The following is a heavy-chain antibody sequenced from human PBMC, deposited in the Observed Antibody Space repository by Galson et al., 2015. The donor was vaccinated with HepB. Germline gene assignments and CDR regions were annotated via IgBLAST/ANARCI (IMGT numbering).Heavy chain of an antibody. Sequence: SLRLSCAASGFNFGPYTMHWVRQAPGKGLDWVAVISYDGTNQFYTDSVKGRFSVSRDNSKNTLYLQMNSLRPEDTAMYYCAAGQTYYGSGTFSPFGPWGQGTLVTVSS. D-gene: IGHD3-10*01. V-gene: IGHV3-30-3*01. CDR2: ISYDGTNQ. CDR3: AAGQTYYGSGTFSPFGP. CDR1: GFNFGPYT. J-gene: IGHJ5*02.